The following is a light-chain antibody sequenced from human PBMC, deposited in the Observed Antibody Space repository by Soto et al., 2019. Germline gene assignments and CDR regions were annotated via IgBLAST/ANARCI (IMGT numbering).Light chain of an antibody. J-gene: IGLJ2*01. CDR1: SSDVGGYNY. Sequence: QSALTQPASVSGSPGQSITISCTGTSSDVGGYNYVSWYQQHPGIAPKLMISEVSKRPSGVYNRFSGSKSGNTASLTISGLQAEDEADDYCSSYTSSSTLVFGGGTKLTVL. CDR2: EVS. V-gene: IGLV2-14*01. CDR3: SSYTSSSTLV.